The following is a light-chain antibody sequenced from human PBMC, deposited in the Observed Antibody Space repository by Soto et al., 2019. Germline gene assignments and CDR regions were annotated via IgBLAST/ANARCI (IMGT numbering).Light chain of an antibody. CDR3: QQYGNSPYT. CDR2: VGS. Sequence: EIVLTQSPGTLSLSPGERATLSCRASQSVSANYLAWFQQKPGQAPRLLVYVGSSRATGIPDRFSGSGSGTDFTLNISRLEPEDFAVYYCQQYGNSPYTFGQGTKLEIK. CDR1: QSVSANY. J-gene: IGKJ2*01. V-gene: IGKV3-20*01.